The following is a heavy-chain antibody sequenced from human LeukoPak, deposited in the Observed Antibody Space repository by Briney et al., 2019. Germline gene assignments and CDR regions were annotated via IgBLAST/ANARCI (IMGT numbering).Heavy chain of an antibody. CDR1: GFTFNTHA. J-gene: IGHJ6*03. V-gene: IGHV3-30-3*01. CDR3: AKDLAGSPSYYYYYMDV. CDR2: ISYDGNNK. D-gene: IGHD1-26*01. Sequence: PGGSLRLSCVASGFTFNTHAMNWVRQAPGKRPEWVAVISYDGNNKFYADSVKGRFTISRDNSKNTLYLQMNSLRAEDTAVYYCAKDLAGSPSYYYYYMDVWGKGTTVTVSS.